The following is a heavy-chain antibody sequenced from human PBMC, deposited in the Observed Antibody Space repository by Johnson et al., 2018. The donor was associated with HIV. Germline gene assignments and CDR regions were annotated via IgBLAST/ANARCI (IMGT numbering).Heavy chain of an antibody. V-gene: IGHV3-20*04. CDR1: GFSFDDYG. CDR3: AREEGSDILTRGDAFDI. Sequence: EVQLVESGGGVVRPGGSLKLSCAASGFSFDDYGMSWVRQPPGKGLEWVSGIDWNGGSTSYADSVRGRFTISRDNSKNTLYLQMNSLTIEDTAIYYCAREEGSDILTRGDAFDIWGQGTMVTVSS. J-gene: IGHJ3*02. CDR2: IDWNGGST. D-gene: IGHD3-9*01.